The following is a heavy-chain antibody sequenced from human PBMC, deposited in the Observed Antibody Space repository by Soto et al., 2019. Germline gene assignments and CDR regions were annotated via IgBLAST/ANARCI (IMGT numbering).Heavy chain of an antibody. CDR3: AKLDNYDFWSDSSHNWFDP. CDR1: GFTFSSYA. D-gene: IGHD3-3*01. V-gene: IGHV3-23*01. J-gene: IGHJ5*02. CDR2: ISASGGST. Sequence: EVQLLESGGGLVQPGGSLRLSCAASGFTFSSYAMSWVRQAPGKGLEWVSAISASGGSTYYADSVKGRFTISRDHSKNTLYLQMNSLRAEDTAVYYCAKLDNYDFWSDSSHNWFDPWGQGTLVTVSS.